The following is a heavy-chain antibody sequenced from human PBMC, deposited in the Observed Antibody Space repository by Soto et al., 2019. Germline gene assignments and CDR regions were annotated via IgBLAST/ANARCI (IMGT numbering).Heavy chain of an antibody. CDR2: ISGSGGST. D-gene: IGHD1-26*01. CDR3: AKDGWELLRGFDT. Sequence: EVQLLESGGGLVQPGGSLRLSCAASGFTFSSYAMSWVRQAPGKGLEWVSAISGSGGSTNYADSVKGRFTISRDNSKSTLYLQMNRLRAEDTAVYYCAKDGWELLRGFDTWGQGTLVTVSS. V-gene: IGHV3-23*01. CDR1: GFTFSSYA. J-gene: IGHJ5*02.